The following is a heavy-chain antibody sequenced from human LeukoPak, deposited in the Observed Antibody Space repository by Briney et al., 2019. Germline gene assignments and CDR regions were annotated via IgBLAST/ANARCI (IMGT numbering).Heavy chain of an antibody. Sequence: GGSLRLSCAGSGFTFSSYWMSWVRQAPGKGLEWVANIKQDGSEKYYVDSVKGRFTISRDNAKNSLYLQMNSLRAEDTAVYYCAREYIRVVDSPYYFDYWGQGTLVTVSS. D-gene: IGHD1-14*01. V-gene: IGHV3-7*01. CDR3: AREYIRVVDSPYYFDY. CDR1: GFTFSSYW. CDR2: IKQDGSEK. J-gene: IGHJ4*02.